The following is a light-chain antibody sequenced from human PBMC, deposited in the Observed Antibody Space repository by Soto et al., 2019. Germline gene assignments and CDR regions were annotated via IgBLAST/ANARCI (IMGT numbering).Light chain of an antibody. CDR2: EDT. Sequence: QSALTQPASVSGSPGQSITISCTGTSSDVGSYNLVSWYKQHPGKAPKLMIYEDTKRPSGVSNRFSGSKSGNTASLTISGLQAEDEADYYCCSYAGSSTFVVFGGGTQLTVL. V-gene: IGLV2-23*02. J-gene: IGLJ2*01. CDR1: SSDVGSYNL. CDR3: CSYAGSSTFVV.